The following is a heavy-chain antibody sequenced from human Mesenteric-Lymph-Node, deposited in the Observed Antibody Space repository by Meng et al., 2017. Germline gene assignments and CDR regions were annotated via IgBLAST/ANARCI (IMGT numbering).Heavy chain of an antibody. CDR1: GGSISSRNW. Sequence: QVLLQAPGPGLGKPSGTLSLTCAVSGGSISSRNWRRWVRQARGKGLEWIGKIYHSGITIYNPPLKSRVTMSVDNYKNQFSLRLSSVTAADTAVYYCARGGVATIVDYWGQGTLVTVSS. CDR3: ARGGVATIVDY. V-gene: IGHV4-4*02. D-gene: IGHD5-24*01. J-gene: IGHJ4*02. CDR2: IYHSGIT.